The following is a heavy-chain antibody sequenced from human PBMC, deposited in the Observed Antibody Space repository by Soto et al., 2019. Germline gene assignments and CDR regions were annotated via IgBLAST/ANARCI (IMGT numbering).Heavy chain of an antibody. CDR1: GYSFAGYW. CDR2: IDPSDSQT. CDR3: ARQIYDSDTGPNFQYYFDS. J-gene: IGHJ4*02. Sequence: PGESLKSYCKGSGYSFAGYWITWVRQKPGKGLEWMGRIDPSDSQTYYSPSFRGHVTISVTKSITTVFLQWSSLRASDTAMYYCARQIYDSDTGPNFQYYFDSWGQGTPVPVYS. D-gene: IGHD3-22*01. V-gene: IGHV5-10-1*01.